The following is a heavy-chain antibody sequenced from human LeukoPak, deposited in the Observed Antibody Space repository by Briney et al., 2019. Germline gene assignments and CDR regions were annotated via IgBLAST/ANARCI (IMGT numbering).Heavy chain of an antibody. Sequence: GSLRLSCAASGFPFSSYSMNWVRQAPGKGLEWVSSISSSSSYIYYADSVKGRFTISRDNAKNSLYLQMNSLRAEDTAVYYCARGDDYGDYFARANWFDPWGQGTLVTVSS. CDR2: ISSSSSYI. D-gene: IGHD4-17*01. V-gene: IGHV3-21*01. J-gene: IGHJ5*02. CDR3: ARGDDYGDYFARANWFDP. CDR1: GFPFSSYS.